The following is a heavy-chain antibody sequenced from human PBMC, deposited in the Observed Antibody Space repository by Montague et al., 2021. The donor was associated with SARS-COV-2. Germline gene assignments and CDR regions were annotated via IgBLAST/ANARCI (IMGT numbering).Heavy chain of an antibody. CDR1: GFTFSSYW. CDR3: AREPDPAYVAFDI. D-gene: IGHD3-16*01. V-gene: IGHV3-7*01. Sequence: SLSLSCAASGFTFSSYWMSWVRQAPGKGLEWVANIKQDGSEKYYVDSVKGRFTISRDNAKNSLYLQMNSLRAEDTAVYYCAREPDPAYVAFDIWGQGTMVTVSS. CDR2: IKQDGSEK. J-gene: IGHJ3*02.